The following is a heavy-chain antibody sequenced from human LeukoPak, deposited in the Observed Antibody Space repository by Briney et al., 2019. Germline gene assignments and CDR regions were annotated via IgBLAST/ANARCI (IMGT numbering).Heavy chain of an antibody. J-gene: IGHJ6*02. CDR2: ISSSSGYI. Sequence: PGGSLRLSCAASGFTFSSYSMNWVRQAPGKGLEWVSSISSSSGYIYYADSVKGRFTISRDNAKNSLYLQMNSLRAEDTAVYYCARDHSHCSGGSCPRNYYYGMDVWGQGTTVTVSS. V-gene: IGHV3-21*01. CDR3: ARDHSHCSGGSCPRNYYYGMDV. CDR1: GFTFSSYS. D-gene: IGHD2-15*01.